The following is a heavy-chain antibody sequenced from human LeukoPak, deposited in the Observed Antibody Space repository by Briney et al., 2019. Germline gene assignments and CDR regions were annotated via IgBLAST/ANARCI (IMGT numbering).Heavy chain of an antibody. Sequence: PSETLSLTCTVSGVSITSYYWTWIRQPPGRGLEWIGYIHYSGSTKYNPSLKSRVTISVDSSKSQFSLKLSSATAADTAVYYCAGFCSGGSCPDHWGQGTLVAVSS. CDR3: AGFCSGGSCPDH. CDR2: IHYSGST. D-gene: IGHD2-15*01. CDR1: GVSITSYY. J-gene: IGHJ4*02. V-gene: IGHV4-59*01.